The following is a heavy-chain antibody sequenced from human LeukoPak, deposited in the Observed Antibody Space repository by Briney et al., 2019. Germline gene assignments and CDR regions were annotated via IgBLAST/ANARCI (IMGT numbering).Heavy chain of an antibody. Sequence: GESLKISCKGSGYSFTNYWNGWVRQMPGKDLEWMGIIYPGDSDTRYSPSFRGQVTISADKSISTAYLQWSSLKASDTAMYYCAREGNYNVLTGYYHYFDCWGQGTLVTVSS. CDR3: AREGNYNVLTGYYHYFDC. J-gene: IGHJ4*02. V-gene: IGHV5-51*01. CDR2: IYPGDSDT. CDR1: GYSFTNYW. D-gene: IGHD3-9*01.